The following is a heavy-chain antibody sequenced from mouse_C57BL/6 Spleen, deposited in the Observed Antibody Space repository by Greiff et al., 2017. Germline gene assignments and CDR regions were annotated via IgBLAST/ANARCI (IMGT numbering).Heavy chain of an antibody. CDR3: ARVGSSGNYFDY. Sequence: QVQLQQPGAELVKPGASVKLSCKASGYTFTSYWMHWVKQRPGQGLEWIGMIHPNSGSTNYNEKFKSKATLTVDKSSSTAYMQLSSLTSDDSAVYYCARVGSSGNYFDYWGQGTTLTVSS. V-gene: IGHV1-64*01. CDR1: GYTFTSYW. J-gene: IGHJ2*01. D-gene: IGHD3-1*01. CDR2: IHPNSGST.